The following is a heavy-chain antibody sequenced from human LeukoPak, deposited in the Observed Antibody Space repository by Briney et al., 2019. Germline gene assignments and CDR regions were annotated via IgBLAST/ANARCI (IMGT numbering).Heavy chain of an antibody. CDR1: GFTFNSYA. D-gene: IGHD2-2*01. J-gene: IGHJ4*02. CDR3: AKMYCSSTSCYTGTVLDY. CDR2: ISGSGGNT. Sequence: GGSLRLSCAASGFTFNSYAMSWVRQAPGKGLEWVSAISGSGGNTYYADSVKGRFTISRDNSKNTLYLQMNSLRVEDTAVYYCAKMYCSSTSCYTGTVLDYWGQGTLVTVSS. V-gene: IGHV3-23*01.